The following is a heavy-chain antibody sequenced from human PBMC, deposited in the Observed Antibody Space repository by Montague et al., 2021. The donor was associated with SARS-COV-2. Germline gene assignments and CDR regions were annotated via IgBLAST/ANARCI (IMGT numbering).Heavy chain of an antibody. CDR3: AKDLEQWLVGRDYFDY. CDR1: GFTFSTYA. Sequence: SLRLSCAASGFTFSTYAMSWVRQAPGKGLEWVSPVSSIGGSTFYADSVKGRFTVSRDNSKNTLYLQMNSPRAEDTAVYYCAKDLEQWLVGRDYFDYWGQGTLVTVSS. J-gene: IGHJ4*02. V-gene: IGHV3-23*01. D-gene: IGHD6-19*01. CDR2: VSSIGGST.